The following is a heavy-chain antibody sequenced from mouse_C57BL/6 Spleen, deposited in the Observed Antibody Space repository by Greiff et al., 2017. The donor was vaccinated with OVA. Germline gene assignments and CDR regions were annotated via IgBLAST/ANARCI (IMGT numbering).Heavy chain of an antibody. CDR1: GYAFSSSW. CDR3: AKTGGNYFDY. V-gene: IGHV1-80*01. J-gene: IGHJ2*01. CDR2: IYPGDGDT. Sequence: VKLQQSGAELVKPGASVKISCKASGYAFSSSWMNWVKQRPGKGLEWIGQIYPGDGDTNYNGKFKGKATLTADKSSSTAYMQLSSLTSEDSAVYFCAKTGGNYFDYWGQGTTLTVSS.